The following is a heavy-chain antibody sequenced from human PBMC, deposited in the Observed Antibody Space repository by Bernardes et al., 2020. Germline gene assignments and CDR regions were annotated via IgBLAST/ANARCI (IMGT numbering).Heavy chain of an antibody. D-gene: IGHD5-12*01. Sequence: GGSLRLSCAASGFTVSSNYMSWVRQAPGKGLEWVSVIYSGGSTYYADSVKGRFTISRDNSKNTLYLQMNSLRAEDTAVYYCARDEGTGGYDLYFQHWGQGTLVTVSS. CDR2: IYSGGST. CDR3: ARDEGTGGYDLYFQH. J-gene: IGHJ1*01. CDR1: GFTVSSNY. V-gene: IGHV3-53*01.